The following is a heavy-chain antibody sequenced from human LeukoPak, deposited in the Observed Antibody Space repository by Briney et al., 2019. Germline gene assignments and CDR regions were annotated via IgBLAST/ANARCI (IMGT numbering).Heavy chain of an antibody. V-gene: IGHV3-7*01. CDR3: VRHAPGREGPHY. J-gene: IGHJ4*02. CDR1: GFTFSDYW. CDR2: INKDGSKK. Sequence: PGGSLRLSCAASGFTFSDYWMNWVRQAPGKGLEWLANINKDGSKKDYVDSVKGRFTISRDNAKNSLSLQMDSLRVEDTAVYHCVRHAPGREGPHYWGQGILVTVSS. D-gene: IGHD1-26*01.